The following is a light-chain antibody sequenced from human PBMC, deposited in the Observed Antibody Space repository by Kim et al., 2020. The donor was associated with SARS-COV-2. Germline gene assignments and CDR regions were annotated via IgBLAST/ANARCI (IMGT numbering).Light chain of an antibody. V-gene: IGLV3-9*01. J-gene: IGLJ3*02. CDR1: NIGTKV. CDR3: QVWDSRTWV. CDR2: RDS. Sequence: SYELTQPLSVSVALGQTARITCGGNNIGTKVVHWYQQKPGQAPVLVIYRDSNRPSGIPERFSGSNSGNTATLTISRAQAGDEADYYCQVWDSRTWVFGGGTQLTVL.